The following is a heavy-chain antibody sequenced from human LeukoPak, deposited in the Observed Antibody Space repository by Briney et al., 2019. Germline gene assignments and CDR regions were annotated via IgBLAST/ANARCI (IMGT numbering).Heavy chain of an antibody. CDR1: GYTFTSYD. CDR3: AREVQQWLAWMGLSRPFYFDY. CDR2: MNPNSGNT. V-gene: IGHV1-8*01. J-gene: IGHJ4*02. Sequence: ASVKVSCKASGYTFTSYDINWVRQATGQGLEWMGWMNPNSGNTGYAQKFQGRVTMTRNTSISTAYMELSSLRAEDTAVYYCAREVQQWLAWMGLSRPFYFDYWGQGTLVTVSS. D-gene: IGHD6-19*01.